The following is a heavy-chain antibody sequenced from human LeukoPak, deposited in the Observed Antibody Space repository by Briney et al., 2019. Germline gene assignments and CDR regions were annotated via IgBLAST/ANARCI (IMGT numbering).Heavy chain of an antibody. CDR2: IIPIFGTA. CDR1: GYTFTSYG. Sequence: GASVKVSCKASGYTFTSYGISWVRQAPGQGLEWMGGIIPIFGTANYAQKFQGRVTITADESTSTAYMELSSLRSEDTAVYYCARSNSDYCSGGSCYQLAYYFDYWGQGTLVTVSS. CDR3: ARSNSDYCSGGSCYQLAYYFDY. V-gene: IGHV1-69*13. D-gene: IGHD2-15*01. J-gene: IGHJ4*02.